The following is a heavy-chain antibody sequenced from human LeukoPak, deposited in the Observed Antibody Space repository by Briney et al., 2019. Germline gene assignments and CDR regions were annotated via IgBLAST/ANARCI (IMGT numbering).Heavy chain of an antibody. D-gene: IGHD3-3*01. V-gene: IGHV3-33*01. Sequence: PGGSLRLSCAASGFTFSSYGMHWVRQAPGKGLEWVAVIWYDGSNKYYADSVKGRFTISRDNSKNTLYLQMNSLRAEDTAVYYCARDLRRTIFGVVTGFDYWGQGTLVTVSS. CDR1: GFTFSSYG. CDR3: ARDLRRTIFGVVTGFDY. CDR2: IWYDGSNK. J-gene: IGHJ4*02.